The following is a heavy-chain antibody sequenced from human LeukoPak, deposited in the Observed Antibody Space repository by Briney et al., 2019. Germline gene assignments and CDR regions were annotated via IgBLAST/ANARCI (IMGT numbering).Heavy chain of an antibody. CDR2: IYYSGST. D-gene: IGHD3-22*01. J-gene: IGHJ4*02. V-gene: IGHV4-59*01. CDR1: GGSISSYY. Sequence: PSETLSLTCTVSGGSISSYYWSWIRQPPGKGLEWIGYIYYSGSTNYNPSLKSRVTISVDTSKNQFSLKLSSVTAADTAVYYCATGTYYYDSRVGDYWGQGTLATVSS. CDR3: ATGTYYYDSRVGDY.